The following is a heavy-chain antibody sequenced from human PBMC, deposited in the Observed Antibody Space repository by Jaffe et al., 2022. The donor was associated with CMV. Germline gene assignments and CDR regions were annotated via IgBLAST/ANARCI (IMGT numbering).Heavy chain of an antibody. CDR2: IYSGGST. V-gene: IGHV3-66*01. CDR3: ARESSHYDFWSGDAFDI. CDR1: GFTVSSNY. D-gene: IGHD3-3*01. Sequence: EVQLVESGGGLVQPGGSLRLSCAASGFTVSSNYMSWVRQAPGKGLEWVSVIYSGGSTYYADSVKGRFTISRDNSKNTLYLQMNSLRAEDTAVYYCARESSHYDFWSGDAFDIWGQGTMVTVSS. J-gene: IGHJ3*02.